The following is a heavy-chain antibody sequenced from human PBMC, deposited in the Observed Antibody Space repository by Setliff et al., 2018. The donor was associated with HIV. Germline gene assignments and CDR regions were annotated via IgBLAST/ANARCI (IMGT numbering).Heavy chain of an antibody. V-gene: IGHV3-74*03. CDR3: ARGQTTGEY. CDR2: ISPDGSST. J-gene: IGHJ4*02. D-gene: IGHD4-17*01. Sequence: GSLRLSCAASGFTFSNNWIHWVRQTAEKGLVWVSRISPDGSSTMYADSVKGRFTISRDNAKNSLYVQMNSLRAEDTAVYYCARGQTTGEYWGQGTLVTVSS. CDR1: GFTFSNNW.